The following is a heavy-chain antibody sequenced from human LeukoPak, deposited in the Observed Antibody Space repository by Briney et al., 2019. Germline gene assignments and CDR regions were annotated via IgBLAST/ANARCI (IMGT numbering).Heavy chain of an antibody. CDR3: AKDGASSSWYVSDY. CDR2: ISGGAKTI. Sequence: GGSLRLSCAASGFTFSDYYMSWIRQAPGKGLEFVSYISGGAKTIYYADSVKGRFTISRDNSKNTLYLQMNSLRAEDTAVYYCAKDGASSSWYVSDYWGQGTLVTVSS. J-gene: IGHJ4*02. CDR1: GFTFSDYY. D-gene: IGHD6-13*01. V-gene: IGHV3-11*01.